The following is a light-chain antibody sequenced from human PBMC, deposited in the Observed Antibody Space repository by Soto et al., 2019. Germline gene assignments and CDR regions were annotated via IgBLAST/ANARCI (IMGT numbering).Light chain of an antibody. J-gene: IGKJ4*01. CDR1: QDISNH. CDR3: QQYDNLPLT. Sequence: DIQMTQSPASVSASVGDRVTITCQASQDISNHLNWYQQKPGKAPKLLIYDASNWETGVPARFSGSGSGTEFTFTISSLQPEDIATYYCQQYDNLPLTFGGGTKVDIK. V-gene: IGKV1-33*01. CDR2: DAS.